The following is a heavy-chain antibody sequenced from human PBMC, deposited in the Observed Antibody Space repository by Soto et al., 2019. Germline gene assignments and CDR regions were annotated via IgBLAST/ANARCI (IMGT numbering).Heavy chain of an antibody. V-gene: IGHV3-53*01. Sequence: QSGGSLRLSCAASGFTVSSNYMSWVRQAPGKGLEWVSVIYGGGSTYYADSVKGRFTISRDNSKNTLYLQMNSLRAEDTAVYYCARDQAVAGLSFDYWGQGTLVTVSS. CDR3: ARDQAVAGLSFDY. D-gene: IGHD6-19*01. CDR2: IYGGGST. CDR1: GFTVSSNY. J-gene: IGHJ4*02.